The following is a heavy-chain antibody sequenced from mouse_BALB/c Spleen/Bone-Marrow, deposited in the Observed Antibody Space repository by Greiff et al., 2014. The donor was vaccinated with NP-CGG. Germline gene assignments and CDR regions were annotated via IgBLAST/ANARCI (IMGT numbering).Heavy chain of an antibody. Sequence: VQLKDSGGGLVKPGGSLKLSCAASGFTFSSYTMSWVRQTPEKRLEWVATISSGGSYTYYPDSVKGRFAISRDNAKNTLYLQMSSLKSEDTAMYYCTRSYYRYDEEAWFAYWGQGTLVTVSA. CDR1: GFTFSSYT. CDR2: ISSGGSYT. CDR3: TRSYYRYDEEAWFAY. J-gene: IGHJ3*01. D-gene: IGHD2-14*01. V-gene: IGHV5-6-4*01.